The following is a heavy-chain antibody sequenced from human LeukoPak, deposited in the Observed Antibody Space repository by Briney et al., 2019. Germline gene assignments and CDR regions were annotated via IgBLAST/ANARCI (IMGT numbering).Heavy chain of an antibody. D-gene: IGHD2/OR15-2a*01. V-gene: IGHV4-34*01. CDR3: ARVFSLSVNDAFDI. Sequence: PSETLSLTCAVYGGSFSGYYWSWIRQPPGKGLEWIGEINHSGSTNYNPSLKSRVTMSVDRSKNQFSLKLSSVTAADTAVYYCARVFSLSVNDAFDIWGQGTMVTVSS. CDR2: INHSGST. CDR1: GGSFSGYY. J-gene: IGHJ3*02.